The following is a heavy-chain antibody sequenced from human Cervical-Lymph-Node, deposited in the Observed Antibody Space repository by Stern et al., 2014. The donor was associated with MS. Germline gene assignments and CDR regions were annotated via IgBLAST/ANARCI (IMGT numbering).Heavy chain of an antibody. J-gene: IGHJ4*02. V-gene: IGHV3-33*01. CDR2: IWSDGSNI. CDR1: GFAFSTYG. D-gene: IGHD6-19*01. CDR3: ARDTLAGLD. Sequence: VQLVESGGGVVQPGRSLRLSCAASGFAFSTYGMHWVRQAPVKGLEWVAFIWSDGSNIYYADSMRGRFTISRDNSKNTLFLQMNSLRAEDTALYYCARDTLAGLDWGQGTLVTVSS.